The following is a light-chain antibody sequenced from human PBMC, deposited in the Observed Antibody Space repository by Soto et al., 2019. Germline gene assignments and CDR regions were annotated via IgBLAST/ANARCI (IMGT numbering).Light chain of an antibody. CDR3: QWYGRSLT. Sequence: EIVLTQSPGTLSLSPGERATLSCRASQSVSSNYLAWYQQKPGQAPRLLIYGASTRATGIPTRFSGSGSGTDLTLTISRLEPEDFAVYYCQWYGRSLTFGGGTKVEI. CDR1: QSVSSNY. J-gene: IGKJ4*01. V-gene: IGKV3-20*01. CDR2: GAS.